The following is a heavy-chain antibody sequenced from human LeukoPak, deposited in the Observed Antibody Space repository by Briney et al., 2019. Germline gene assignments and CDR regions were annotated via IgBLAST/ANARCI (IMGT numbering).Heavy chain of an antibody. CDR1: GYTFTSYN. J-gene: IGHJ3*02. CDR3: ARVRDGYNDAYDI. CDR2: IKPSGDNT. V-gene: IGHV1-46*01. Sequence: ASVKVSCKTSGYTFTSYNLHWVRQAPGQRLEWMGIIKPSGDNTHYAQKFQGRFTMTSDTSTSSVYMELSSLISADTAVYYCARVRDGYNDAYDIWGQGTMVTVTS. D-gene: IGHD5-24*01.